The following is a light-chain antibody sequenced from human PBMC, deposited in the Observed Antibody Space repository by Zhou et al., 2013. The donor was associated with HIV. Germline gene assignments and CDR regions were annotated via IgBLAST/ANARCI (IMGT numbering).Light chain of an antibody. CDR2: DAS. CDR1: QDISNY. CDR3: LQHNVYPWT. V-gene: IGKV1-33*01. Sequence: DIQMTQSPSSLSASVGDRVTITCQASQDISNYLNWYQQKPGKAPKLLIYDASNLETGVPSRFSGSGSGTDFTFTISSLQPEDIATYYCLQHNVYPWTFGRGTRVDIK. J-gene: IGKJ1*01.